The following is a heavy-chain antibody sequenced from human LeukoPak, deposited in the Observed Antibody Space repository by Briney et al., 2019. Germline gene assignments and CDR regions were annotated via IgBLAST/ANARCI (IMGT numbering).Heavy chain of an antibody. J-gene: IGHJ3*02. D-gene: IGHD3-10*01. CDR1: GFTFSSYG. CDR2: IRYDGSNK. CDR3: ARAEGERNNQSREGWFTWFGDVIPKSCDAFDI. V-gene: IGHV3-30*02. Sequence: PGGSLRLSCAASGFTFSSYGMHWVRQAPGKGLEWVAFIRYDGSNKYYADSVKGRFTISRDNSKNTLYLQMNSLRAEDTAVYYCARAEGERNNQSREGWFTWFGDVIPKSCDAFDIWGQGTMVTVSS.